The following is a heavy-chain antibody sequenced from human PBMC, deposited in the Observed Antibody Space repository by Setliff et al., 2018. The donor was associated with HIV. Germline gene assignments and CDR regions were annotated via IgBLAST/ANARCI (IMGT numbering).Heavy chain of an antibody. J-gene: IGHJ6*03. D-gene: IGHD1-7*01. CDR3: ARGDGTKYYYYYYMDV. V-gene: IGHV4-59*01. Sequence: SETLSLTCAVYGGSLSGYYWSWIRQPPGKGLEWIGYIYYSGSTNYNPSLKSRVTISVDTSKNQFSLKLSSVTAADTAVYYCARGDGTKYYYYYYMDVWGKGTTVTVSS. CDR2: IYYSGST. CDR1: GGSLSGYY.